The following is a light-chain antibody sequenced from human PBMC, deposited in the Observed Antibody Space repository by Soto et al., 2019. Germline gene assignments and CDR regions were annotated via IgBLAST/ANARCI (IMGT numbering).Light chain of an antibody. J-gene: IGLJ2*01. CDR2: EVS. V-gene: IGLV2-14*01. Sequence: QSALTQPASVSGSPGQSITISCTGTSSDVGGYNYVSWYQQHPGKVPKLMIFEVSNRPSGVSNRFSGSKSGNTASLTITGLQAEDEADYYCSSYTTSSPVVFGGGTKPTVL. CDR1: SSDVGGYNY. CDR3: SSYTTSSPVV.